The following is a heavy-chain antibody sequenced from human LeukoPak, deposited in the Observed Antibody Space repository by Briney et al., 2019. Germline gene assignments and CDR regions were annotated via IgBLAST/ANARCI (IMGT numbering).Heavy chain of an antibody. D-gene: IGHD4-17*01. J-gene: IGHJ4*02. CDR3: ARQLYGSDY. Sequence: ETRSLTCDVSGVSFSTYYWSWIRQSPEKGLEWIGVVNQRGYTNLNPSLKSRVTISVDTSKNQFSLKLSSVTAADTAIYYCARQLYGSDYWGQGTL. V-gene: IGHV4-34*01. CDR2: VNQRGYT. CDR1: GVSFSTYY.